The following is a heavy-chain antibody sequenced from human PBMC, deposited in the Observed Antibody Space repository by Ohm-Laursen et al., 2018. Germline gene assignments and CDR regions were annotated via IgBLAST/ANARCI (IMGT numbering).Heavy chain of an antibody. Sequence: GTLSLTCTVSGGSISTYYWNWIRQPAGKALEWIGRIYNTGSTNYNPSLQSRVSMSVDTSKNQFSLRMTSVTAADTAVYYCARDLPYYESSGYGAFDMWGQGTMVTVSS. V-gene: IGHV4-4*07. CDR2: IYNTGST. J-gene: IGHJ3*02. D-gene: IGHD3-22*01. CDR3: ARDLPYYESSGYGAFDM. CDR1: GGSISTYY.